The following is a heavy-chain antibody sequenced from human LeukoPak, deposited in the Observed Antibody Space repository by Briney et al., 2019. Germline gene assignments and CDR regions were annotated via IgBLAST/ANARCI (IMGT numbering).Heavy chain of an antibody. CDR3: ARLRETIAVAGLDY. D-gene: IGHD6-19*01. J-gene: IGHJ4*02. CDR1: GGSISSSNW. V-gene: IGHV4-4*02. Sequence: PSETLSLTCTVSGGSISSSNWWSWVRQPPGKGLEWIGEIYHSGSTNYNSSLKSRVTISVDKSKNQFSLKLSSVTAADTAVYYCARLRETIAVAGLDYWGQGTLVTVSS. CDR2: IYHSGST.